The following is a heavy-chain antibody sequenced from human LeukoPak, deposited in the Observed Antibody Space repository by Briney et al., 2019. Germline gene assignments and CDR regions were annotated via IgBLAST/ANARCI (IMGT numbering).Heavy chain of an antibody. CDR3: AKDRAAAGTEPFDY. V-gene: IGHV3-23*01. CDR2: ISGSGGST. D-gene: IGHD6-13*01. J-gene: IGHJ4*02. Sequence: PGGTLRLSCAASGFTFSSYAMSWVRQAPGKGLEWVSAISGSGGSTYYADSVKGRFTISRDNSKNTLYLQMNSLRAEDTAVYYCAKDRAAAGTEPFDYWGQGTLVTVSS. CDR1: GFTFSSYA.